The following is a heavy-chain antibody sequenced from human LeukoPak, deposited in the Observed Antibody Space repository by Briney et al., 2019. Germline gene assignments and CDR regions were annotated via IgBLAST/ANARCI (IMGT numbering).Heavy chain of an antibody. Sequence: SGGSLRLSCAASGFTFSSYWMRWVRQAPGKWLVCVSRMHSDGRSISYADSVKGRLTISTNNATNTLYQQMTSVRAEDTAVYYCAREARDGYKSLGVFDYWGQGTLVTVSS. D-gene: IGHD5-24*01. CDR2: MHSDGRSI. CDR1: GFTFSSYW. CDR3: AREARDGYKSLGVFDY. J-gene: IGHJ4*02. V-gene: IGHV3-74*01.